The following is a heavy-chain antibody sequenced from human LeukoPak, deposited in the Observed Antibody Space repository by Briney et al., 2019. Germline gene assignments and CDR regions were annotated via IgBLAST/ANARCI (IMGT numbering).Heavy chain of an antibody. D-gene: IGHD6-19*01. CDR2: IYSGGST. CDR3: ARAYSSGWDFDY. Sequence: GGSLRLSCAASGFTVSSNYMSWVRQAPGKGLEWVSVIYSGGSTYYADSVKGRFTISRDNSKNTLYLQMNSLRAEDTAVYYCARAYSSGWDFDYWGQGTLVTVSS. J-gene: IGHJ4*02. CDR1: GFTVSSNY. V-gene: IGHV3-66*01.